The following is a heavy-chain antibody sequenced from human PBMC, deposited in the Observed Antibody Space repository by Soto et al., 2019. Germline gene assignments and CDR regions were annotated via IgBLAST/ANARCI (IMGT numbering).Heavy chain of an antibody. V-gene: IGHV3-64*07. CDR3: ATAAKFAQLYYYYFYINV. D-gene: IGHD6-25*01. CDR2: ISNSGGSP. CDR1: GFTFSDYA. J-gene: IGHJ6*03. Sequence: EVQLMESGGGLVHPGDSLRLSCAAAGFTFSDYAMHWVRQAPWKGLEYVSAISNSGGSPYYADSVKGRLTVSRDNSKNTLYLQMDGLRVEDTAVYYCATAAKFAQLYYYYFYINVWGVGTTVTVSS.